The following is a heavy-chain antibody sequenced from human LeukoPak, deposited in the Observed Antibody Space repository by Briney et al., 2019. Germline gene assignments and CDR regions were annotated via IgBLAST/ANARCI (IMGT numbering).Heavy chain of an antibody. CDR2: ISGSSSYI. J-gene: IGHJ6*03. CDR3: ARDLDSSGYLYYMDV. Sequence: PGGSLRLSCTTSGFSFKTYSMSWVRQAPGKGLEWVSSISGSSSYIYYADSVKGRFSISRDNAKNSLYLQMNSLRAEDTAVYYCARDLDSSGYLYYMDVWGKGTTVTVSS. V-gene: IGHV3-21*01. D-gene: IGHD3-22*01. CDR1: GFSFKTYS.